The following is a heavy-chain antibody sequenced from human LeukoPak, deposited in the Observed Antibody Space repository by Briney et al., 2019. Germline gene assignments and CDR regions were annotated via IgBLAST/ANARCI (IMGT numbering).Heavy chain of an antibody. CDR3: ARDSDKQSFDY. J-gene: IGHJ4*02. CDR2: ISSSSSYI. V-gene: IGHV3-21*01. CDR1: GFTFSSYS. Sequence: GGSLRLSCAASGFTFSSYSMNRVRQAPGKGLEWVSSISSSSSYIYYADSVKGRFTISRDNAKNSLYLQMNSLRAEDTAVYYCARDSDKQSFDYWGQGTLVTVSS. D-gene: IGHD6-19*01.